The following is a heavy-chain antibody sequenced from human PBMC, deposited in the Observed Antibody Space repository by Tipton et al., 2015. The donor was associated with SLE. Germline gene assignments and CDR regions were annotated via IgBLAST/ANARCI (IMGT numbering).Heavy chain of an antibody. J-gene: IGHJ4*02. D-gene: IGHD3-22*01. V-gene: IGHV3-33*01. CDR2: IWYDGSNK. CDR3: ASGGTYYYDSRGSRGDY. Sequence: SLRLSCAASGFTFSSYGMHWVRQAPGKGLEWVAVIWYDGSNKYYADSVKGRFTISRDNSKNTLYLQMNSLRAEDTAVYYCASGGTYYYDSRGSRGDYWGQGTLVTVSS. CDR1: GFTFSSYG.